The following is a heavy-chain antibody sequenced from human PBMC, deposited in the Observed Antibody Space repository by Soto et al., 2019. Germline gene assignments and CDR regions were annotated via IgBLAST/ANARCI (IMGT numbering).Heavy chain of an antibody. J-gene: IGHJ4*02. V-gene: IGHV3-7*01. D-gene: IGHD3-22*01. CDR1: GFPFSSYW. Sequence: GGSLRLSCAASGFPFSSYWMSWVRQAPGKGLEWVANIKQDGSEKYYVDSVKGRFTISRDNAKNSLYLQMNSLRAEDTAVYYCARTYYYDSSGYYYNFYWGRGALVTVSS. CDR3: ARTYYYDSSGYYYNFY. CDR2: IKQDGSEK.